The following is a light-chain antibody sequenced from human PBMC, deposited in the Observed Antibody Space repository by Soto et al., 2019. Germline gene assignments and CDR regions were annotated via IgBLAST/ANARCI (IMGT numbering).Light chain of an antibody. CDR1: SSDVGAYNF. CDR3: YSYTRGRTWV. CDR2: AVG. J-gene: IGLJ3*02. Sequence: QSVLTQPASVSGSLGQSITISCTGTSSDVGAYNFVSWYQHHPDRAPKLLIYAVGDRPSGVSDRFSGSKFGNSASLTISGLQADDEADYYCYSYTRGRTWVFGGGTKVTVL. V-gene: IGLV2-14*03.